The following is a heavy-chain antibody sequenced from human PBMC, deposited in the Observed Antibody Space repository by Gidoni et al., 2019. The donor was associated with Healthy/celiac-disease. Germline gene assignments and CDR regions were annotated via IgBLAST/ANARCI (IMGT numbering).Heavy chain of an antibody. CDR3: ARGYSGSRDAFDI. J-gene: IGHJ3*02. Sequence: QVQLVESGGGVVQPGRSLRLSCAASGFTFSSYGMHWVRQAPGKGLEWVAVIWYDGSNKYYADSVQGRFTISRDNSKNTLYLQMNSLRAEDTAVYYCARGYSGSRDAFDIWGQGTMVTVSS. D-gene: IGHD1-26*01. V-gene: IGHV3-33*01. CDR1: GFTFSSYG. CDR2: IWYDGSNK.